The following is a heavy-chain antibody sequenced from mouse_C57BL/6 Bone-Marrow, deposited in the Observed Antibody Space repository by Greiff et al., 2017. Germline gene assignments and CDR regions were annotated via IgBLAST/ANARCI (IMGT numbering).Heavy chain of an antibody. CDR2: IDPENGDT. J-gene: IGHJ3*01. Sequence: EVQLQQSGAELVRPGASVKLSCTASGFNIKDDYMHWVKQRPEQGLEWIGWIDPENGDTEYASKFQGKATITADTSSNTAYLQLSSLTSEDTAVDYCTTDLSGTGAWFAYWGQGTLVTVSA. CDR1: GFNIKDDY. D-gene: IGHD1-3*01. V-gene: IGHV14-4*01. CDR3: TTDLSGTGAWFAY.